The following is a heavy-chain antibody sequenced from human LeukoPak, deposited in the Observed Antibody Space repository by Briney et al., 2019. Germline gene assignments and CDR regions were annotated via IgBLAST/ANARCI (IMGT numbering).Heavy chain of an antibody. CDR1: GFTFSNYG. V-gene: IGHV3-33*06. CDR2: VSFGDGSTR. Sequence: GGSLRLSCAASGFTFSNYGMYWVRQAPGKGLEWVAVVSFGDGSTRNYADSVKGRFTISRDNSQNTLYLQMNNLRAEDTAVYYCAKSPYYDFWPFDYWGQGTLVTVSS. D-gene: IGHD3-3*01. J-gene: IGHJ4*02. CDR3: AKSPYYDFWPFDY.